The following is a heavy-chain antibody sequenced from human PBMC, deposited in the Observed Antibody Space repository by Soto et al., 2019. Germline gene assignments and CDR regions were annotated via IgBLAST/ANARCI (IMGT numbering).Heavy chain of an antibody. CDR3: AKGLDV. V-gene: IGHV3-9*01. Sequence: EVPLVESGGGLVQPGRSLRLSCAASGFTFDDYAMHWVRQAPGKGLEWVSGISWNSGSIGYADSVKGRFTISRDNAKNSLYLQMNSLRAEDTALYYCAKGLDVWGQGTTVTVSS. CDR2: ISWNSGSI. CDR1: GFTFDDYA. J-gene: IGHJ6*02.